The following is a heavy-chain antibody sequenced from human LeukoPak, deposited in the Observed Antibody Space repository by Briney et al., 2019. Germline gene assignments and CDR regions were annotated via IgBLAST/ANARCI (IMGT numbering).Heavy chain of an antibody. J-gene: IGHJ5*02. CDR2: ISAYNGNT. CDR3: ARSGYYGSGSYHNWFDP. CDR1: GYTFTSYG. Sequence: ASVKVSCKASGYTFTSYGISWVRQAPGQGLEWMGWISAYNGNTNYAQKLQGRVTMTTHTSTSTAYMELRSLRSDDTAVYYCARSGYYGSGSYHNWFDPWGQGTLVTVSS. D-gene: IGHD3-10*01. V-gene: IGHV1-18*04.